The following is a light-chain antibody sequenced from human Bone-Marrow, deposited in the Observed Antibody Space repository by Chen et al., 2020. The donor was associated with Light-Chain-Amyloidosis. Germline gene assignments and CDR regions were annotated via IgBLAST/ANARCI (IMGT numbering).Light chain of an antibody. Sequence: DIVMTQSPDSLAVSLGERATINCKSSQSVLYRSNNNNYLAWYQQKPGQPPKLLIYWASTRESGVPDRCSGSGSGTDFTLTISSLQAEDVAVYYCQQYYSTPWTFGQGTKVEIK. V-gene: IGKV4-1*01. CDR1: QSVLYRSNNNNY. CDR2: WAS. J-gene: IGKJ1*01. CDR3: QQYYSTPWT.